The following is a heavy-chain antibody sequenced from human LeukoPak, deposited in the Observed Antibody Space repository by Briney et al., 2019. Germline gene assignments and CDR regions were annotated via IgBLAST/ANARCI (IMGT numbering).Heavy chain of an antibody. D-gene: IGHD1-1*01. V-gene: IGHV3-21*01. J-gene: IGHJ3*01. Sequence: GGSLRLSCAASGFTFSSYTMHWVRQIPGERPEWVSSISGDTTYIYYADSLKGRFTISRDNTNTSLFLQMNSLRAEDTATYFCARRGTDASFSFFDVWGQGTVVTVSS. CDR1: GFTFSSYT. CDR3: ARRGTDASFSFFDV. CDR2: ISGDTTYI.